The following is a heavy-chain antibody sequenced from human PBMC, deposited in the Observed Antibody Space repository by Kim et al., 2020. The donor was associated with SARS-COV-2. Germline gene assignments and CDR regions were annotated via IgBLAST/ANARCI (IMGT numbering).Heavy chain of an antibody. D-gene: IGHD3-10*01. CDR1: GFTFSSYG. J-gene: IGHJ5*02. Sequence: GGSLRLSCAASGFTFSSYGMHWVRQAPGKGLEWVAVIWYDGSNKYYADSVKGRFTISRDNSKNTLYLQMNSLRAEDTAVYYCAKDLGPYYYGSGISWFDPWGQGTLVTVSS. V-gene: IGHV3-33*06. CDR2: IWYDGSNK. CDR3: AKDLGPYYYGSGISWFDP.